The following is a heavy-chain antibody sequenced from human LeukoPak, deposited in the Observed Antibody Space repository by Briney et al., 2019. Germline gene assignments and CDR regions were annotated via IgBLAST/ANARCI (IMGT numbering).Heavy chain of an antibody. J-gene: IGHJ5*02. CDR1: GFTFSSYG. Sequence: PGGSLRLSCAASGFTFSSYGMHWVRQAPGKGLEWVAVIWYDGSNKYYADSVKGRFTISRDNSKNTLYLQMNSLRAEDTAVYYCARDGGGYCSGGSCYSGWFGPWGQGTLVTVSS. V-gene: IGHV3-33*01. CDR3: ARDGGGYCSGGSCYSGWFGP. CDR2: IWYDGSNK. D-gene: IGHD2-15*01.